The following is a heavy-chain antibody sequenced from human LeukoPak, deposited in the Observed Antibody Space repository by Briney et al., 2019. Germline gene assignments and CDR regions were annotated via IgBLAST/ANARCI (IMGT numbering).Heavy chain of an antibody. CDR2: LLDTVTT. CDR3: ATIKRGNIFGYFDF. J-gene: IGHJ4*02. Sequence: PSETLSLTCAFTGAYMNTHYWRWIREPPRKGLGWIGYLLDTVTTQDNPSIKSRFTLSADTSKNQFSLRLTSVTAADKAVYYCATIKRGNIFGYFDFWGQGIPVTVSS. CDR1: GAYMNTHY. D-gene: IGHD5-18*01. V-gene: IGHV4-59*11.